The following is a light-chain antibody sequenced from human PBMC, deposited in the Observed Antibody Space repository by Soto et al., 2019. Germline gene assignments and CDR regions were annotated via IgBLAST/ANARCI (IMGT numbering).Light chain of an antibody. CDR3: QQFYNWPRT. V-gene: IGKV3-15*01. CDR2: GAS. CDR1: QSVSSN. J-gene: IGKJ1*01. Sequence: EIVMTQSPGTLSVSRGERATLSCRASQSVSSNLAWYQQKPGQAPRLLIYGASTRATGIPARFSGSGSETEFTLTISSLQSEDFAVYYCQQFYNWPRTFGQGTKVEIK.